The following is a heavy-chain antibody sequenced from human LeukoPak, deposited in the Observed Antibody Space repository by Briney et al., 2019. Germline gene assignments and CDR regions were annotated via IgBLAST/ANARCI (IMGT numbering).Heavy chain of an antibody. V-gene: IGHV1-46*01. CDR3: ARGYVVVPAAMNYYYYGMDV. J-gene: IGHJ6*02. D-gene: IGHD2-2*01. CDR2: INPSGGST. CDR1: GYTFTSYY. Sequence: ASVKVSCKASGYTFTSYYMHWVRQAPGQGLEWMGIINPSGGSTSYAQKFQGRVTMTRDTSTSTVYMELSSLRSEDTAVYYCARGYVVVPAAMNYYYYGMDVWGQGTTVTVSS.